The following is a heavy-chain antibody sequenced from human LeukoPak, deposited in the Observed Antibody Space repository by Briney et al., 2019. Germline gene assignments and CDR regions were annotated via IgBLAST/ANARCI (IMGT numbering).Heavy chain of an antibody. Sequence: SETLSLTCTVSGGSISSYYWSWIRQPPGKGLDWIGYIYYSGRTNYNPSLKSRVTISVDTSKNQFPLKLSSVTAADTAVYYCARGYCSGGSCYCPLDYWGKGTLVTVSS. V-gene: IGHV4-59*01. CDR1: GGSISSYY. CDR2: IYYSGRT. CDR3: ARGYCSGGSCYCPLDY. D-gene: IGHD2-15*01. J-gene: IGHJ4*02.